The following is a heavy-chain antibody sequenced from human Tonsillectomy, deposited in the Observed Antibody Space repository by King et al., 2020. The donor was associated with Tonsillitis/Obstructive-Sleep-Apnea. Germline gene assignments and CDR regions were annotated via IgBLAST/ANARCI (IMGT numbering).Heavy chain of an antibody. J-gene: IGHJ3*02. Sequence: QLVQSGAEVKKPGASVKVSCKASGYTFTGYYLHWVRQAPGQGLEWMGWINPNSGGPNYAQKFQGRVTMTRDTSISTAYMDLSSLRSDDTAVYYCARDMGVTAVTSSDACDIWGQGTMVTVSS. CDR2: INPNSGGP. D-gene: IGHD4-17*01. CDR1: GYTFTGYY. CDR3: ARDMGVTAVTSSDACDI. V-gene: IGHV1-2*02.